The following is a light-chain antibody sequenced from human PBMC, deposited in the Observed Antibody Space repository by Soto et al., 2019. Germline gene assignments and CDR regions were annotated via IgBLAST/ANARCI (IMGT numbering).Light chain of an antibody. J-gene: IGLJ2*01. CDR2: EVS. V-gene: IGLV2-8*01. Sequence: QSALTQPPSASVSPGQSVTISCTGTSSDVGGYNYVSLYQQHTGKAPKFLIFEVSRRPSGVPDRFSGSKSGNTASLTVSGLQVDDEADYYCRSYAGSNNPVIFGGGTKVTVL. CDR3: RSYAGSNNPVI. CDR1: SSDVGGYNY.